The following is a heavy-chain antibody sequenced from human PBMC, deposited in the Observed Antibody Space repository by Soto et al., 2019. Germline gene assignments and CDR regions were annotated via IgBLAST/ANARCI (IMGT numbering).Heavy chain of an antibody. D-gene: IGHD1-26*01. CDR2: IYWDDDK. Sequence: QITLKESGPALVKPTQTLTLTCTFSGFSLSTTGVGVGWIRQPPGKALEWLALIYWDDDKRYSPSLKSRLTITKDTSKKQVVLTMTNMDPVDTATYYCAHRRSGRVVYYFDYWGQGTLVTVSS. V-gene: IGHV2-5*02. CDR1: GFSLSTTGVG. CDR3: AHRRSGRVVYYFDY. J-gene: IGHJ4*02.